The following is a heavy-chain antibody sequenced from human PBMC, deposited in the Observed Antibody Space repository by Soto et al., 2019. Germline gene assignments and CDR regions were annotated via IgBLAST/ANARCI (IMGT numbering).Heavy chain of an antibody. D-gene: IGHD1-26*01. CDR3: ARDERVGAAPPYYGLDV. CDR1: GFTFSSYC. J-gene: IGHJ6*02. Sequence: GGSLRLSCAASGFTFSSYCMTWVRQAPGKGLEWVANINQDGSEKYYVDSVKDRFTISRDNAKNSLYLQMNSLRAEDTAVYYCARDERVGAAPPYYGLDVWGQGTTVTVSS. CDR2: INQDGSEK. V-gene: IGHV3-7*05.